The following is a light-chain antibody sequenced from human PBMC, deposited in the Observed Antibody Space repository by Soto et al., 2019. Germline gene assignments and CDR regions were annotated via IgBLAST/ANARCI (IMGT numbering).Light chain of an antibody. Sequence: SVLTQTESVSGSPGQSITISCTGTSSDVGSYNLVSWYQQHPGKAPKLMIYEGSKRPSGVSNRFSGSKSGNTASLTISGLQAEDEADYYCCSYAGSSTFVFGTGTKVTVL. J-gene: IGLJ1*01. V-gene: IGLV2-23*01. CDR2: EGS. CDR1: SSDVGSYNL. CDR3: CSYAGSSTFV.